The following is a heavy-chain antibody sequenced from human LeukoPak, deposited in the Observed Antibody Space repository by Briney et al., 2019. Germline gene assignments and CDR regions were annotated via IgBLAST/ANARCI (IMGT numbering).Heavy chain of an antibody. CDR3: AKPPRSCSGGSCYSQIDY. D-gene: IGHD2-15*01. CDR2: ISGSGNST. CDR1: GFTFNSYV. J-gene: IGHJ4*02. V-gene: IGHV3-23*01. Sequence: GGSLRLSCAASGFTFNSYVMTWVRQAPGKGLEWVSAISGSGNSTYYADSVKGQFTISRDNSKNTLYLQMNSLRADDTAVYYCAKPPRSCSGGSCYSQIDYWGQGTLVTVSS.